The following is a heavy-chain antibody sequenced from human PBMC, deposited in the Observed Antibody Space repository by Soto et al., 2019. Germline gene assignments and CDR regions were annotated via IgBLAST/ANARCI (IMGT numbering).Heavy chain of an antibody. D-gene: IGHD4-17*01. Sequence: QVQLQESGPGLVKPSQTLSLTCTVSGGSISSGGYYWSWIRQHPGKGLEWIGYIYYSGTNYYNPSLKSRLTISGHTYENQFSLKLSSVTAADRAVYYCARAVVGTVTSSPDYWGQGTQVTVSS. CDR2: IYYSGTN. CDR3: ARAVVGTVTSSPDY. V-gene: IGHV4-31*03. J-gene: IGHJ4*02. CDR1: GGSISSGGYY.